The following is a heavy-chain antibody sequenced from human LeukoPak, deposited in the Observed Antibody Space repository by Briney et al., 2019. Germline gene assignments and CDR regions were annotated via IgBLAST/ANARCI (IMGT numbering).Heavy chain of an antibody. CDR3: ARGGGLDV. Sequence: GGSLRLSCVASGFTFGKYWMSWVRQAPGKGLEWVANIKLDGSEKNYVDSVKGRFTISRDNAKNSLYLQMSNLRAEDTAVYFCARGGGLDVWGQGATVTVSS. CDR2: IKLDGSEK. D-gene: IGHD3-16*01. V-gene: IGHV3-7*03. CDR1: GFTFGKYW. J-gene: IGHJ6*02.